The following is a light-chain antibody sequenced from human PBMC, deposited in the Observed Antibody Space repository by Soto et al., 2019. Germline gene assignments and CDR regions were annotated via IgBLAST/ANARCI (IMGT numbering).Light chain of an antibody. CDR2: DAS. V-gene: IGKV1-5*01. CDR1: QNIRTW. CDR3: QQYYSFAVT. Sequence: DIQMTQSPSTLSASIGDTIFITCRASQNIRTWLAWYQQKPGKAPKLLIHDASRLESVVPSRFSGSGSGTDFTLSISGXXPDDVATYYCQQYYSFAVTFGQGTKVEI. J-gene: IGKJ1*01.